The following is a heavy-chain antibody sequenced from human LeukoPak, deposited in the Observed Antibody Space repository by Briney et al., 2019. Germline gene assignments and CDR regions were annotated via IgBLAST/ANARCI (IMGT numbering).Heavy chain of an antibody. J-gene: IGHJ5*02. CDR1: GYTFTSYG. Sequence: ASVKVSCKASGYTFTSYGISWVRQAPGQGLEWMGWISAYNGNTNYAQKLQGRVTMTTDTSTSTAYMELRSLRSDDTAVYYCARVGYDFWSGYPQRFAPWGEGTLVTVSS. CDR2: ISAYNGNT. CDR3: ARVGYDFWSGYPQRFAP. D-gene: IGHD3-3*01. V-gene: IGHV1-18*01.